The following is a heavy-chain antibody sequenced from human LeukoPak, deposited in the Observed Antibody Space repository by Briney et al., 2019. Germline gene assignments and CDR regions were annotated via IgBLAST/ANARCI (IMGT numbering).Heavy chain of an antibody. CDR3: TRDRVVPNAGPRLYNWFDP. D-gene: IGHD2-2*01. CDR2: INPTTGVT. CDR1: GYTFTTCY. J-gene: IGHJ5*02. V-gene: IGHV1-46*01. Sequence: GSVKVSCKTSGYTFTTCYMHWGRRAPGGGREWLGIINPTTGVTNYAQKFQGRVSMTRDTSASTVYMELNSLRSEDTAVYYCTRDRVVPNAGPRLYNWFDPWGQGTLVTVSS.